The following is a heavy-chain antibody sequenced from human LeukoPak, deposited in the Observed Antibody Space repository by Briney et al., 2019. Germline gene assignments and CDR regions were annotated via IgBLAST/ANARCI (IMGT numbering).Heavy chain of an antibody. D-gene: IGHD6-19*01. J-gene: IGHJ5*02. CDR1: GYTFTGYY. V-gene: IGHV1-2*02. Sequence: ASVKVSCKASGYTFTGYYMHWVRQAPGQGLEWMGWINPNSGGTNYAQKFQGRVTMTRDTSISTAYMELSRLRSDDTAVYYCAGSIAVAGTGGWFDPWGQGTLVTVSS. CDR3: AGSIAVAGTGGWFDP. CDR2: INPNSGGT.